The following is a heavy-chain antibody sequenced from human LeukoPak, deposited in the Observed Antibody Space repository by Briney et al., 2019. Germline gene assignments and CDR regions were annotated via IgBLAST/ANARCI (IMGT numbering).Heavy chain of an antibody. J-gene: IGHJ6*02. Sequence: GGSLRLSCAASGFTFSPYWMHWVRQAPGKGLEWVAVISYDGSNKYYADSVKGRFTISRDNSKNTLHLQMNSLRAEDTAVYYCAKPLGSSWDYYYYGMDVWGQGTTVTVSS. CDR1: GFTFSPYW. CDR3: AKPLGSSWDYYYYGMDV. CDR2: ISYDGSNK. V-gene: IGHV3-30*18. D-gene: IGHD6-13*01.